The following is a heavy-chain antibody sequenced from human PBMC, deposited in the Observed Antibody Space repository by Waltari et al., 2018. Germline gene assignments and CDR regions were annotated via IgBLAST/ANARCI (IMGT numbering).Heavy chain of an antibody. D-gene: IGHD2-8*02. CDR1: GDSISNHF. CDR3: VRGKLGFCTGSSCHLDL. Sequence: QVPVQESGPGLVKPSETVSLTCTVSGDSISNHFWTWIRQPPEKGLEWIGNIHYSGTTNYNPSLKSRVAISLDTSKNHLSLRLDSVTAADTALYFCVRGKLGFCTGSSCHLDLWGRGTLVTVSS. V-gene: IGHV4-59*11. J-gene: IGHJ5*02. CDR2: IHYSGTT.